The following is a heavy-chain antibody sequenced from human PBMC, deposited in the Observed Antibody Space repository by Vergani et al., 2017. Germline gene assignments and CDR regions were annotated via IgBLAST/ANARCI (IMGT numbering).Heavy chain of an antibody. CDR3: AKTKYGRGNAFDI. J-gene: IGHJ3*02. D-gene: IGHD3-16*01. V-gene: IGHV3-33*06. CDR2: IWYDGSNK. CDR1: GFTFSSYG. Sequence: QVQLVESGGGVVQPGRSLRLSCAASGFTFSSYGMHWVRQAPGKGLEWVAVIWYDGSNKYYADSVKGRFTISRDNSKNTLYLQMNSLRAEDTAVYYCAKTKYGRGNAFDIWGQGTMVTVSS.